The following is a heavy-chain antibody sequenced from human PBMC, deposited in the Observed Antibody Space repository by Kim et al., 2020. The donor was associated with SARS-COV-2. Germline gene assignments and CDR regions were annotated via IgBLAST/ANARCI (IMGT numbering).Heavy chain of an antibody. CDR2: IIPIFGTA. Sequence: SVKVSCKASGGTFSSYAISWVRQAPGQGLEWMGGIIPIFGTANYAQKFQGRVTITADESTSTAYMELSSLRSEDTAVYYCAKGLWGFLEWLLVMDVWGQGTTVTVSS. J-gene: IGHJ6*02. CDR3: AKGLWGFLEWLLVMDV. V-gene: IGHV1-69*13. D-gene: IGHD3-3*01. CDR1: GGTFSSYA.